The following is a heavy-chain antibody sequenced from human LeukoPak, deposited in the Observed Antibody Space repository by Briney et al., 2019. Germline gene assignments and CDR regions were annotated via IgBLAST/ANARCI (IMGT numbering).Heavy chain of an antibody. J-gene: IGHJ4*02. Sequence: GESLKISCKGSGYRFINYWIGWVRQMPGKGLEWMGRIDPSDSYTKYSPSFQGHVTISTDKSISTAYLQWSSLKASDTAMYYCARQATVTTMLDYWGQGSLVTVSS. CDR2: IDPSDSYT. CDR3: ARQATVTTMLDY. V-gene: IGHV5-10-1*01. CDR1: GYRFINYW. D-gene: IGHD4-17*01.